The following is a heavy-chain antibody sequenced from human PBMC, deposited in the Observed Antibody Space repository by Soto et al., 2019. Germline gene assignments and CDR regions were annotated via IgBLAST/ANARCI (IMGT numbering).Heavy chain of an antibody. Sequence: VQLVESGGGVVQPGRSLRLSCAASGFTFSSYGMHWVRQAPGKGLEWVAVIWYDGSNKYYADSVKGRFTISRDNSKNTLYLQMNSLRAEDTAVYYCARDDGSGWYDYWGQGTLVTVSS. J-gene: IGHJ4*02. CDR3: ARDDGSGWYDY. D-gene: IGHD6-19*01. CDR1: GFTFSSYG. V-gene: IGHV3-33*01. CDR2: IWYDGSNK.